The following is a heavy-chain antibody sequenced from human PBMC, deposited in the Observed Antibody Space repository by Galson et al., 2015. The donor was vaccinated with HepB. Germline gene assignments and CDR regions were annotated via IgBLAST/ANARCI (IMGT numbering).Heavy chain of an antibody. J-gene: IGHJ4*02. V-gene: IGHV1-46*01. CDR1: GYTFTSYY. CDR3: ARVRMSTGIAAAPFDY. CDR2: INPSGGST. D-gene: IGHD6-13*01. Sequence: SVKVSCKASGYTFTSYYMHWVRQAPGQGLEWMGIINPSGGSTSYAQKFQGRVTMTRDTSTSTVYMELSSLRSEDTAVYYCARVRMSTGIAAAPFDYWGQGTLVTVSS.